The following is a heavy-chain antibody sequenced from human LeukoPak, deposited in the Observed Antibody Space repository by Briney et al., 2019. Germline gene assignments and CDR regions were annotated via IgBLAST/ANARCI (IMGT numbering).Heavy chain of an antibody. CDR3: ARNNYGDYVDAFDI. Sequence: PSETLSLTCAVYGRSFSGYYWSWIRQPPGKGLEWIGEINHSGSTNYNPSLKSRVTLSVATSKNQFSLKMSSVTAEDTAVYYCARNNYGDYVDAFDIWGQGTMVTVSS. V-gene: IGHV4-34*01. D-gene: IGHD4-17*01. CDR1: GRSFSGYY. J-gene: IGHJ3*02. CDR2: INHSGST.